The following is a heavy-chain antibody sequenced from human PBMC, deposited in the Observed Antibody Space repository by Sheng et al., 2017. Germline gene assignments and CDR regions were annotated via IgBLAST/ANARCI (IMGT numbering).Heavy chain of an antibody. CDR1: GFTFTRYG. D-gene: IGHD6-19*01. J-gene: IGHJ4*02. CDR2: IWSDGSHK. V-gene: IGHV3-33*01. Sequence: QVQLVESGGGVVQPGRSLRLSCAASGFTFTRYGLHWVRQAPGKGLEWVASIWSDGSHKSYGDSVKGRFTISRDNSKSTIYLQMNNLRVEDTALYYCARDSRSSSAWSSALAPFDNWGQGTLVTVSS. CDR3: ARDSRSSSAWSSALAPFDN.